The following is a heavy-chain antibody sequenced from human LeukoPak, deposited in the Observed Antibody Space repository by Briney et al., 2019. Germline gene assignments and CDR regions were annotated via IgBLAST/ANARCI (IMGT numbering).Heavy chain of an antibody. CDR1: GYSFTSYG. CDR2: ISAYNGNT. CDR3: ARGLAVAGYFDY. Sequence: EASVKVSCTASGYSFTSYGISWVRQAPGQGLERMGWISAYNGNTNYAQKLQGRVTMTTDTSTSTAYMELRSLRSDDTAVYYCARGLAVAGYFDYWGQGTLVTVSS. V-gene: IGHV1-18*01. D-gene: IGHD6-19*01. J-gene: IGHJ4*02.